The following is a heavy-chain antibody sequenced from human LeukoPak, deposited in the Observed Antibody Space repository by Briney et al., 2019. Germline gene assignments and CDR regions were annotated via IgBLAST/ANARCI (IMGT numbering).Heavy chain of an antibody. V-gene: IGHV3-48*03. CDR1: GFYLGHYE. D-gene: IGHD6-19*01. J-gene: IGHJ5*02. CDR3: AKGSGSGWYGWFAH. Sequence: GGSLRLSCAASGFYLGHYEVNWVRQAPGKGLEWIAHISVRAATIYYGDSVEGRFTISRDDAKNSLFLQMNTLRADDTAVYYCAKGSGSGWYGWFAHWGQGTLVTVS. CDR2: ISVRAATI.